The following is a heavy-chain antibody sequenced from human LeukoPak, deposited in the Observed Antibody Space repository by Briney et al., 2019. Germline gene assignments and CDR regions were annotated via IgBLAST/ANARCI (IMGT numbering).Heavy chain of an antibody. CDR3: ANSITIFGVPRY. CDR2: ISSSSSYI. D-gene: IGHD3-3*01. CDR1: GFTFSSYS. Sequence: TGGSLRLSCAASGFTFSSYSMNWVRQAPGKGLEWVSSISSSSSYIYYADSVKGRFTISRDNAKNSLYLQMNSLRAEDTAFHYCANSITIFGVPRYWGQGTLVTVSS. V-gene: IGHV3-21*04. J-gene: IGHJ4*02.